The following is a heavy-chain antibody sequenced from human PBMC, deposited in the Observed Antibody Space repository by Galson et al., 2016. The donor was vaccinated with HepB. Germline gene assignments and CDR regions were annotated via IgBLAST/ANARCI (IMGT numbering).Heavy chain of an antibody. D-gene: IGHD4-17*01. J-gene: IGHJ4*02. CDR3: AREGPHDYGDDDFSF. Sequence: SLRLSCAASGFTLRSYALHWVRQAPGKGLEWVAVTSFAGGNEYYADSVKGRFTISRDDSKNTLYLQMNSLTAEDTAVYFCAREGPHDYGDDDFSFWGQGTLVTVSS. CDR1: GFTLRSYA. CDR2: TSFAGGNE. V-gene: IGHV3-30-3*01.